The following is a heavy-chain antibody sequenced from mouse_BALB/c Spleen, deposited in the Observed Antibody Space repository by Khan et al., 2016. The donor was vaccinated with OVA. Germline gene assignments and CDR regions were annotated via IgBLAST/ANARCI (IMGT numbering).Heavy chain of an antibody. V-gene: IGHV3-2*02. CDR2: ISYSGVT. Sequence: EVQLQESGPGLVKPSQSLSLTCTVTGYSITSGYAWNWIRQFPGNKLEWMGYISYSGVTSYTPSLKSRISFTRDTSKNQFFLQLNSVTTEDTATYYCARGNYYGYYSDYWGQGTTLTVSS. J-gene: IGHJ2*01. D-gene: IGHD1-1*01. CDR3: ARGNYYGYYSDY. CDR1: GYSITSGYA.